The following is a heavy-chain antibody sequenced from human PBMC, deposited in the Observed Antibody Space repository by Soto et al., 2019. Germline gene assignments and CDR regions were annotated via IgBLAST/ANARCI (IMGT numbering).Heavy chain of an antibody. CDR3: AKNYGNAFDI. D-gene: IGHD3-10*01. J-gene: IGHJ3*02. V-gene: IGHV4-4*02. CDR1: GASISESPW. Sequence: PSETLSPTCVVSGASISESPWWTWVRQPPGKGLEWIGYIYHSGSTYYNPSLKSRVTISVDRSKNQFSLKLSSVTAADTAVYYCAKNYGNAFDIWGQGTMVTVSS. CDR2: IYHSGST.